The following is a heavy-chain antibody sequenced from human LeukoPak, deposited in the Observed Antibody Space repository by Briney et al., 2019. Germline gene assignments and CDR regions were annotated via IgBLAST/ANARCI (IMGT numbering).Heavy chain of an antibody. Sequence: SETLSLTCIVSGDSISRGYYWGWIRQPPGKGLEWIGYLYHSGSTYYNPSLKSRVTISVDRSKNQFSLKQSSVTAADTAVYYCARDHHRGAGLDYWGQGTLVTVSS. CDR2: LYHSGST. V-gene: IGHV4-38-2*02. J-gene: IGHJ4*02. D-gene: IGHD1-26*01. CDR1: GDSISRGYY. CDR3: ARDHHRGAGLDY.